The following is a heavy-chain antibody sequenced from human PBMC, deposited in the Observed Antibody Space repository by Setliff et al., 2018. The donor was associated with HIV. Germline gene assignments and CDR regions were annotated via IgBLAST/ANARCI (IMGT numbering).Heavy chain of an antibody. D-gene: IGHD3-10*01. J-gene: IGHJ4*01. V-gene: IGHV1-18*01. CDR1: GYTFTSYG. Sequence: GASVKVSCKAFGYTFTSYGISWVRQAPGQGLEWMGWIKVGNGDTKYRQDLQGRITITRDTSANTAYMELSRLRSDDTAVYFCVRGALLAAFDFDHWGHGTLVTVSS. CDR3: VRGALLAAFDFDH. CDR2: IKVGNGDT.